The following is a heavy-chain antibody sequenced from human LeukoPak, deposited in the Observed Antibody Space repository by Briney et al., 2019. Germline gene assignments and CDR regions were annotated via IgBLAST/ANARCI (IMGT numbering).Heavy chain of an antibody. V-gene: IGHV1-8*01. Sequence: ASVKVSCKASGYTFTSYDINWVRQATGQGLEWMGWMNPNSGNTGYAQKFQGRVTMTRNTPISTAYMELSSLRSEDTAVYYCARGGSVVVTAGYYYYYYGMDVWGQGTTVTVSS. J-gene: IGHJ6*02. CDR2: MNPNSGNT. CDR3: ARGGSVVVTAGYYYYYYGMDV. CDR1: GYTFTSYD. D-gene: IGHD2-21*02.